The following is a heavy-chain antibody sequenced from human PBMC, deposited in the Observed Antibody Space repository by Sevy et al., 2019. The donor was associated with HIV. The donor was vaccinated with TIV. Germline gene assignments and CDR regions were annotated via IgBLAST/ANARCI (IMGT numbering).Heavy chain of an antibody. V-gene: IGHV4-30-4*01. CDR1: GGSISSGDYY. D-gene: IGHD3-16*01. CDR3: ARLVAGEEYFQH. J-gene: IGHJ1*01. CDR2: IYYSGST. Sequence: SETLSLTCTVSGGSISSGDYYWSWIRQPPGKGLEWIGYIYYSGSTYYNPSLKSRVTISVDTSKNQFSLKLSFVTAADPAVYYCARLVAGEEYFQHWGQGTLVTVSS.